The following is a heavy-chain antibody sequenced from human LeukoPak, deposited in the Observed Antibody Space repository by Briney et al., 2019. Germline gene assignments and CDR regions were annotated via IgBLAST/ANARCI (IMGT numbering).Heavy chain of an antibody. CDR1: GFSLSTSGMC. CDR3: ARTPLGGNYFDY. CDR2: IDWDDDE. V-gene: IGHV2-70*11. Sequence: SGPALVKPTQTLTLTCTFSGFSLSTSGMCVSWIRQPPGKALEWLARIDWDDDEYYSTSLKTRLTIPKDTSKNQVVLTMTNMDPVDTATYYCARTPLGGNYFDYWGQGTLVTVSS. J-gene: IGHJ4*02.